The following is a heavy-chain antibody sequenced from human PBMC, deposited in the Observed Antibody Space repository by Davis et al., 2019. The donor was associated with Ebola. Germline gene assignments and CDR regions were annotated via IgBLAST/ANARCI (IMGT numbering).Heavy chain of an antibody. Sequence: AASVKVSCKASGYTFTSYAMHWVRQAPGQRLEWMGWINAGNGNTKYSQKFQGRVTITADKSTSTAYMELSSLRSEDTAVYYCASEVDTAMVVELWYFDYWGQGTLVTVSS. CDR1: GYTFTSYA. J-gene: IGHJ4*02. CDR3: ASEVDTAMVVELWYFDY. D-gene: IGHD5-18*01. V-gene: IGHV1-3*01. CDR2: INAGNGNT.